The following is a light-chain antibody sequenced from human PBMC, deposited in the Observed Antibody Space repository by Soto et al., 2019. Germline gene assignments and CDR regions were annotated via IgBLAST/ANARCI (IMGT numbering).Light chain of an antibody. Sequence: DIVLTQSPVTLSASPGESATLSCRASQSVSTDLAWYQQRPGQAPRLLLYGAYIRAVGIPARFSGSGSGAEFTLTIRSLQSEDFALYFCQQYNDSPRTFGQGTKVDIK. CDR2: GAY. CDR3: QQYNDSPRT. V-gene: IGKV3-15*01. J-gene: IGKJ1*01. CDR1: QSVSTD.